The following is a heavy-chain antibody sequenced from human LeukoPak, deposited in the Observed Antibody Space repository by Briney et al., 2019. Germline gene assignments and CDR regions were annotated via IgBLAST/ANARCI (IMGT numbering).Heavy chain of an antibody. CDR2: IYDSGST. V-gene: IGHV4-59*12. J-gene: IGHJ4*02. Sequence: SETLSLTCTVSDGSISSYYWSWIRQPPGKGLKWIGHIYDSGSTNYNPSLKSRVTISVDTSKNQFSLKLSSVTAADTALYYCARGGHYGDYADKVDYWGQGTLVTVSS. D-gene: IGHD4-17*01. CDR1: DGSISSYY. CDR3: ARGGHYGDYADKVDY.